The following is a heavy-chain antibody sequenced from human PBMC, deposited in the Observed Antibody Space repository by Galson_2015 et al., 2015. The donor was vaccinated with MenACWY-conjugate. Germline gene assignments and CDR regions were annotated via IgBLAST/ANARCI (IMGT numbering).Heavy chain of an antibody. CDR3: ARGYGGYNPLDS. CDR1: GFTFSNYW. Sequence: SLRLSCAASGFTFSNYWMHWVRQVPGKGLVWVSRINSDGSTISYADSVKGRFTISRDNAKNTLYLRMNSLRAEDTAVYYCARGYGGYNPLDSWGRGTLVTVSS. D-gene: IGHD5-24*01. V-gene: IGHV3-74*01. J-gene: IGHJ4*02. CDR2: INSDGSTI.